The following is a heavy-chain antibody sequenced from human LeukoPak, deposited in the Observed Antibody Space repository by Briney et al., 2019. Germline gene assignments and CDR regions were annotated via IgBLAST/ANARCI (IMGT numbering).Heavy chain of an antibody. J-gene: IGHJ5*02. Sequence: SETLSLTCTVSGGSISSYYWSWIRQPPGKGLEWIGYIYYSGSTNYNPSLKSRVTISVDTSKNQFSLKLSSVTAADTAVYYCARDSTYYYGSGSAGDWFDPWGQGTLVTVSS. CDR2: IYYSGST. CDR1: GGSISSYY. D-gene: IGHD3-10*01. V-gene: IGHV4-59*12. CDR3: ARDSTYYYGSGSAGDWFDP.